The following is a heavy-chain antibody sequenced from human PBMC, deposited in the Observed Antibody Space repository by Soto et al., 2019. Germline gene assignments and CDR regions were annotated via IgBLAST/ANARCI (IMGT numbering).Heavy chain of an antibody. CDR2: IYYSGST. CDR3: ARVDYGGTLVRGWFDP. Sequence: SETLSLTCTVSGGSISSYYWSWIRQPPGKGLEWMGYIYYSGSTNYNPSLKSRVTISVDTSKNQFSLKLSSVTAADTAVYSCARVDYGGTLVRGWFDPWGQGTLVTVSS. CDR1: GGSISSYY. D-gene: IGHD3-10*01. V-gene: IGHV4-59*01. J-gene: IGHJ5*02.